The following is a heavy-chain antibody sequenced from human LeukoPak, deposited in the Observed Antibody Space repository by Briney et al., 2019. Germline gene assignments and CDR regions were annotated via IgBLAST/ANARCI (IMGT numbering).Heavy chain of an antibody. D-gene: IGHD5-24*01. CDR1: GGSFSGYY. CDR3: ARGEMATISFGY. Sequence: SETLSLTCAVYGGSFSGYYWSWIRQPPGKGPEWIGEINHSGSTNYNPSLKSRVTISVDTSKNQFSLKLSSVTAADTAVYYCARGEMATISFGYWGQGTLVTVSS. V-gene: IGHV4-34*01. J-gene: IGHJ4*02. CDR2: INHSGST.